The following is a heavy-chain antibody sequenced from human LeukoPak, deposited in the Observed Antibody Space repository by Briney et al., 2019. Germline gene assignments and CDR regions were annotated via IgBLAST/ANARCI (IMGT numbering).Heavy chain of an antibody. J-gene: IGHJ4*02. V-gene: IGHV3-11*01. Sequence: GGSLRLSCAASGFSVSDYHMSWIRQSPGKGPEWISYVTSSGGSTKYADSVKGRFTISRDKAKNSVALQMNALRAEDTAVYYCTRERRGSYFAFESWGQGTLVTVSS. CDR3: TRERRGSYFAFES. D-gene: IGHD3-16*01. CDR1: GFSVSDYH. CDR2: VTSSGGST.